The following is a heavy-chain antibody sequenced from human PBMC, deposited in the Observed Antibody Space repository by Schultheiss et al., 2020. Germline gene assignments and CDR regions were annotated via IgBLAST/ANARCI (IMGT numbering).Heavy chain of an antibody. J-gene: IGHJ3*02. V-gene: IGHV3-21*01. CDR2: ISSSSSYI. CDR1: GFTFSSYS. CDR3: ASHRGSGSYHYALLAFDI. D-gene: IGHD1-26*01. Sequence: GSLRLSCAASGFTFSSYSMNWVRQAPGKGLEWVSSISSSSSYIYYADSVKGRFTISRDNAKNSLYLQMNSLRAEDTAVYYCASHRGSGSYHYALLAFDIWGQGTMVTVSS.